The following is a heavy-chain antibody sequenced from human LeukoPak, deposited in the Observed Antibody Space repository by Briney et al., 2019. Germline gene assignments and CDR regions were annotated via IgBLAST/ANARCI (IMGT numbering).Heavy chain of an antibody. CDR2: FDPEDGET. D-gene: IGHD2-2*01. Sequence: GSVQVSCKVSGYTLTELSMHWVRQAPGKGLKWMGGFDPEDGETIYAHKFQGRVTMTEDTSTDTAYMELSSLRSEDTAVYYCAFRGYCSSTSCLDDGDYWGQGTLVTVSS. CDR3: AFRGYCSSTSCLDDGDY. V-gene: IGHV1-24*01. J-gene: IGHJ4*02. CDR1: GYTLTELS.